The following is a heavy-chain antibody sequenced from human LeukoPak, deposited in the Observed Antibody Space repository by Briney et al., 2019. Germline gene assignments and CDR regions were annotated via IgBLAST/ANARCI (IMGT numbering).Heavy chain of an antibody. CDR1: GFTFDDYA. J-gene: IGHJ6*03. D-gene: IGHD5-18*01. Sequence: GRSLRLSCAASGFTFDDYAMHWVRQAPGKGLEWVSGISWNSGSIGYADSVKGRFTISRDNAKNSLYLRMNSLRAEDMALYYCAKGNSYGYYYYMDVWGKGTTVTVSS. CDR2: ISWNSGSI. CDR3: AKGNSYGYYYYMDV. V-gene: IGHV3-9*03.